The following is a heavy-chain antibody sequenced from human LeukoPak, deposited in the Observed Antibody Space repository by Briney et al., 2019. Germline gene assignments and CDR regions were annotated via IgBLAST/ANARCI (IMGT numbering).Heavy chain of an antibody. CDR1: GGSISSSSYY. CDR3: ASGTHYYDSSGLDY. Sequence: SETLSLTCTVSGGSISSSSYYWGWIRQPPGKGLEWIGRIYTSGSTNYNPSLKSRVTMSVDTSKNQFSLKLSSVTAADTAVYYCASGTHYYDSSGLDYWGQGTLVTVSS. V-gene: IGHV4-61*05. CDR2: IYTSGST. J-gene: IGHJ4*02. D-gene: IGHD3-22*01.